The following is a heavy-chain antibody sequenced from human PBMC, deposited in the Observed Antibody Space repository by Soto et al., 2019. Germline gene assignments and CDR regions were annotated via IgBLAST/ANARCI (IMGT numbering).Heavy chain of an antibody. CDR1: VGSISSGGYY. CDR2: IYYSGST. CDR3: ARVMNAAGTYYDFWSAHGGYFDY. V-gene: IGHV4-31*03. D-gene: IGHD3-3*01. Sequence: SETLSLTCTVSVGSISSGGYYWSWIRQHPGKGLEWIGYIYYSGSTYYNPSLKSRVTISVDTSKNQFSLKLSSVTAADTAVYYCARVMNAAGTYYDFWSAHGGYFDYWGQGTLVTVSS. J-gene: IGHJ4*02.